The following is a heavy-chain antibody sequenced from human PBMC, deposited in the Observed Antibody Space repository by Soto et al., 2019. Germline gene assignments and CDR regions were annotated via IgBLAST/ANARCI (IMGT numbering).Heavy chain of an antibody. CDR1: GFSLTTGKMG. D-gene: IGHD4-17*01. CDR3: ARMNVDSYQFYYAMDV. CDR2: IFSDNDR. Sequence: QVTLKESGPALVNPTETLTLTCTVSGFSLTTGKMGVSWIRQPPGKALEWLAHIFSDNDRSYSTSLQGRLTISKDTSGSQVVLSMTNVDPVDTATYYCARMNVDSYQFYYAMDVWGQGTTVTVSS. V-gene: IGHV2-26*01. J-gene: IGHJ6*02.